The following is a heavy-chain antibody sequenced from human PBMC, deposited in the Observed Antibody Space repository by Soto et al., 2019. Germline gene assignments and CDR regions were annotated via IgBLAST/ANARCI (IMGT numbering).Heavy chain of an antibody. CDR2: IYYSGST. J-gene: IGHJ6*02. D-gene: IGHD2-15*01. CDR1: GGSISSGGYY. Sequence: SETLSLTCTVSGGSISSGGYYWSWIRQHPGKGLEWIGYIYYSGSTDYNPSLKSRVTISVDTSKNQFSLKLSSVTAADTAVYYCARDSSKYWAMDVWGQGTTVTVSS. V-gene: IGHV4-31*03. CDR3: ARDSSKYWAMDV.